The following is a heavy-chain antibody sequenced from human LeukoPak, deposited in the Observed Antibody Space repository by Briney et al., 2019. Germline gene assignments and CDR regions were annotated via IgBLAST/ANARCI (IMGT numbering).Heavy chain of an antibody. CDR1: GGSISSYY. CDR3: ASRAAGAFDY. J-gene: IGHJ4*02. V-gene: IGHV4-39*01. D-gene: IGHD6-13*01. Sequence: PSETLSLTCTVSGGSISSYYWGWIHQPPGKGLEWIGSIYYSGSTYYNPSLKSRVSISIDTSKNQFSLNLSSVTAADTAVYYCASRAAGAFDYWGQGTLVTVSS. CDR2: IYYSGST.